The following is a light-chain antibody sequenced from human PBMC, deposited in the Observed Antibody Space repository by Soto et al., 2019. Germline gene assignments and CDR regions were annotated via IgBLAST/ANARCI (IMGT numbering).Light chain of an antibody. CDR1: QSVSSSY. CDR3: KQYGSSPST. V-gene: IGKV3-20*01. Sequence: EIVFTQSPDTLSLSPGERATLSCRASQSVSSSYLAWYQQRPGQAHRLLIYGASSRATGINDRFSGSGSGTDFTLTIIRMEPEDFAVYYCKQYGSSPSTCGQGPRRELK. J-gene: IGKJ5*01. CDR2: GAS.